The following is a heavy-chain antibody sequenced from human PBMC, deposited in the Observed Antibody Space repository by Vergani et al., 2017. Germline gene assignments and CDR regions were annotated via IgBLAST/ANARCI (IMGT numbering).Heavy chain of an antibody. D-gene: IGHD3-10*01. CDR1: GFTFDDYA. CDR2: ISGDGGST. CDR3: AKDMGPYYGSGTAPFGY. Sequence: EVQLVESGGGVVQPGGSLRLSCAASGFTFDDYAMHWVRQAPGKGLEWVSLISGDGGSTYYADSVKGRFTISRDKSKNSLYLQMNSLRTEDTALYYWAKDMGPYYGSGTAPFGYWGQGTLVTVSS. J-gene: IGHJ4*02. V-gene: IGHV3-43*02.